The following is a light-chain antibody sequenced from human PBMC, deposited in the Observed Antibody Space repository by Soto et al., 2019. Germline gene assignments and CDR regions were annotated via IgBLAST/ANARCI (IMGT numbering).Light chain of an antibody. CDR2: GAS. CDR3: LQTSTFPRT. CDR1: QDIGNF. Sequence: DIPMTQSPSSVSASVGDRFTTICRASQDIGNFLAWYQQTPGKAPRLLIHGASSLSREIPSRFSGGGTGTHFTLTISGLQPEDLATYFCLQTSTFPRTFGQGTKVDIK. J-gene: IGKJ1*01. V-gene: IGKV1-12*01.